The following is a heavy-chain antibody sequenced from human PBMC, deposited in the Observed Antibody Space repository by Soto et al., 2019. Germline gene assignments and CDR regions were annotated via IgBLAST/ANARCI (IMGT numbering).Heavy chain of an antibody. J-gene: IGHJ4*02. CDR2: IIPIFGTA. CDR1: GGTFSSYA. D-gene: IGHD3-10*01. CDR3: AREFYPYLLRGVIDY. Sequence: ASVKVSCKASGGTFSSYAISWVRQAPGQGLEWMGGIIPIFGTANYAQKFQGRVTITADESTSTAYMELSSLRSEDTAVYYCAREFYPYLLRGVIDYWGPGTLVTVSS. V-gene: IGHV1-69*13.